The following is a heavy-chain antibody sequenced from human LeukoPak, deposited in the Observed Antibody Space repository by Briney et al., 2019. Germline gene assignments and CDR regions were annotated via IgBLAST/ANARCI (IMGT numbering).Heavy chain of an antibody. CDR1: GGSISSYY. J-gene: IGHJ6*02. D-gene: IGHD6-13*01. Sequence: PSETLSLTCTVSGGSISSYYWSWIRQPPGKGLEWIGYIYYSGSTNYNPSLKSRVTISVDTSKNQFSLKLSSVTAADTAVYYCARGYSSSWYLSLGGMDVWGQGTTVTVSS. CDR2: IYYSGST. CDR3: ARGYSSSWYLSLGGMDV. V-gene: IGHV4-59*01.